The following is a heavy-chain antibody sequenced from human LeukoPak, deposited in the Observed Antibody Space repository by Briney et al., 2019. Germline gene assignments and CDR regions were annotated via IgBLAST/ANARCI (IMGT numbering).Heavy chain of an antibody. Sequence: ASVKVSCKASGYTFTSYEMNWVRQATGQGLEWMGWMNPNSGNTGYAQKFQGRVTMTRNAPISTAYMELTSLRSEDTAVYYCARGIAAVDIWGQGTMVTVSS. V-gene: IGHV1-8*01. D-gene: IGHD6-13*01. J-gene: IGHJ3*02. CDR3: ARGIAAVDI. CDR1: GYTFTSYE. CDR2: MNPNSGNT.